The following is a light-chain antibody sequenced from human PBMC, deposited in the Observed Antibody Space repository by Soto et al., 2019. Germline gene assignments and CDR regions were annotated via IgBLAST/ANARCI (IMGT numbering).Light chain of an antibody. CDR1: ENVNSN. Sequence: IAMTQSPATPSVSPGERATLSCRASENVNSNVAWWYQQKPGQVPRLLIYDTSTRAAGIPARFSGSGSDTEFALTISSLKSEDFAVYYCQHYNTWTLTFGGGTKVDIK. CDR2: DTS. V-gene: IGKV3-15*01. J-gene: IGKJ4*01. CDR3: QHYNTWTLT.